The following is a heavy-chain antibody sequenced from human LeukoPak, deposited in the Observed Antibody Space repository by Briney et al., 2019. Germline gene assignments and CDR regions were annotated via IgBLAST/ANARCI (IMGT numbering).Heavy chain of an antibody. V-gene: IGHV1-2*02. CDR3: TRDRGYDYFFDY. J-gene: IGHJ4*02. D-gene: IGHD5-12*01. CDR1: GYTLTDYY. CDR2: INPNSGDT. Sequence: ASVKVSCKASGYTLTDYYMHCVRHAPGQRLEWMGWINPNSGDTNYAQKFQGRVTMTRDTSISTAYMELSRLRSDDTAVYYCTRDRGYDYFFDYWGQGTLVTVSS.